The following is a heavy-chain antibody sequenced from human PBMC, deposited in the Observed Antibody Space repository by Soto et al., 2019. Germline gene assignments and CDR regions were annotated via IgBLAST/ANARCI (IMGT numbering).Heavy chain of an antibody. CDR1: GGSIISYY. CDR2: IYYSGST. D-gene: IGHD3-16*02. CDR3: ARQGDDIITFGRVIVLAAFAI. J-gene: IGHJ3*02. V-gene: IGHV4-59*08. Sequence: LVLLCVPWSVFGGSIISYYWSCILQPPGKGLEWIGYIYYSGSTNYNPSLKSRVTISVDTSKNQFSLKLSSVTAADTAVYYCARQGDDIITFGRVIVLAAFAIWRQGTMVTVSS.